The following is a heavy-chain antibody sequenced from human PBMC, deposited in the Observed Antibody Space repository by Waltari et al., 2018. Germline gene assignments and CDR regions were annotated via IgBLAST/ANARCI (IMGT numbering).Heavy chain of an antibody. V-gene: IGHV3-7*01. Sequence: EVQLVESGGDLVQPGGSLRLSCLASGFSLSSYWMSWVRQAPGKGLGGVANIKQDGTIKGYVGSVKGRFTISRDNAKNSLYLQMNSLRGEDTAVYYCARDLYSGSYSDDYWGQGTLVTVSS. CDR2: IKQDGTIK. J-gene: IGHJ4*02. CDR1: GFSLSSYW. CDR3: ARDLYSGSYSDDY. D-gene: IGHD1-26*01.